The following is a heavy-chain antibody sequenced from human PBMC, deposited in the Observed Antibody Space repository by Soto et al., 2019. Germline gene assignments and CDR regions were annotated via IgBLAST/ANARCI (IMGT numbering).Heavy chain of an antibody. J-gene: IGHJ6*02. CDR2: INHSGST. CDR1: GGSFSGYY. V-gene: IGHV4-34*01. CDR3: ARRRDSSSWYSKVYYYYYGMDV. Sequence: SETLSLTCAVYGGSFSGYYWSWMRQPPGKGLEWIGEINHSGSTNYNPSLKSRVTISVDTSKNQFSLKLSSVTAADTAVYYCARRRDSSSWYSKVYYYYYGMDVWGQGTRVTVS. D-gene: IGHD6-13*01.